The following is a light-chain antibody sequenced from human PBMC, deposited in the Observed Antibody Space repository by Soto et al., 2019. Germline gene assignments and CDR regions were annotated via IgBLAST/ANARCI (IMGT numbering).Light chain of an antibody. J-gene: IGLJ7*01. CDR2: DSN. Sequence: QSVLTQPPSVSAAPGQKVTISCSGSSSNIENNYISWYQQLPGTAPKLLIYDSNKRPSGIPDRFSGSKSGTSATLGITGLXXGXXXDYYCGTWDSTLSAAVFGGGTQLTVX. CDR3: GTWDSTLSAAV. V-gene: IGLV1-51*01. CDR1: SSNIENNY.